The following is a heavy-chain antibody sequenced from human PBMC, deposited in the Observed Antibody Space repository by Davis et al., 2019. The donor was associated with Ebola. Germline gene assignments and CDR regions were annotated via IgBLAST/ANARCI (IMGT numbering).Heavy chain of an antibody. D-gene: IGHD1-7*01. CDR1: GFTFRGTA. CDR3: AKIFGSYNWNFDYYYGMDV. J-gene: IGHJ6*02. CDR2: IRSKANSYAT. V-gene: IGHV3-73*01. Sequence: ESLKIPCAASGFTFRGTAMHWLRQASVQGLEWVRRIRSKANSYATAYAASVKGRFTISRDDSKNTAYLQMNSLKTEDTAVYYCAKIFGSYNWNFDYYYGMDVWGQGTTVTVSS.